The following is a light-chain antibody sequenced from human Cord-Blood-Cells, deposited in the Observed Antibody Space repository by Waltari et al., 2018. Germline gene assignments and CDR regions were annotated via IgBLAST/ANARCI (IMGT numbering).Light chain of an antibody. Sequence: SSELTQDPAVSVALGQTVRITCQGDSLRSYYASWYQQKPGQAPGLAIYVTNNRPSGIPDRLSGTSSGSTASLTITGAQAEDEADYYCNSRDSSGNHVVFGGGTKLTVL. J-gene: IGLJ2*01. V-gene: IGLV3-19*01. CDR3: NSRDSSGNHVV. CDR1: SLRSYY. CDR2: VTN.